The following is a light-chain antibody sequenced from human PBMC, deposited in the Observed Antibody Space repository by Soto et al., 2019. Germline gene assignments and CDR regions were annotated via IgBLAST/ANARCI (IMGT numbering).Light chain of an antibody. CDR3: HQYDNWPET. Sequence: TLMTQSPATLSVSPGERATLSCRASQSVNSDLAWYQQKPGQAPRLLIYGASTRATGIPARFSGSGSGTEFTLTISSLQSEDFAVYYCHQYDNWPETFGQGTKVDIK. CDR2: GAS. CDR1: QSVNSD. V-gene: IGKV3-15*01. J-gene: IGKJ1*01.